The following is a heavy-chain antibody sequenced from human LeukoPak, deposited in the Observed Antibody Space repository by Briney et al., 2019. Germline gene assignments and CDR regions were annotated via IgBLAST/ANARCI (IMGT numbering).Heavy chain of an antibody. J-gene: IGHJ4*02. CDR2: IIPILGIA. D-gene: IGHD3-3*01. CDR1: GGTFSSYA. V-gene: IGHV1-69*04. CDR3: ARAYDFWSGYYFDY. Sequence: SVKVSCKASGGTFSSYAISWVRQAPGQGLEWMGRIIPILGIANYAQKFQGRVTITADKSTSTAYMELSSLRSEDTAVYYCARAYDFWSGYYFDYWGQGTLVTVSS.